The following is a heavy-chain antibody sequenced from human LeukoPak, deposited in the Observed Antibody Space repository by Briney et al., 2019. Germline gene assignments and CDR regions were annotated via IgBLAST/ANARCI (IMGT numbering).Heavy chain of an antibody. CDR3: AIGSGYFDY. CDR1: GLTFSSYA. Sequence: GRSLRLSCAASGLTFSSYAMSWVRQAPGKGLEWVSAISGSGGSTYYADSVKGRFTISRDNSKNTLYLQMNSLRAEDTAVYYCAIGSGYFDYWGQGTLVTVSS. CDR2: ISGSGGST. J-gene: IGHJ4*02. V-gene: IGHV3-23*01.